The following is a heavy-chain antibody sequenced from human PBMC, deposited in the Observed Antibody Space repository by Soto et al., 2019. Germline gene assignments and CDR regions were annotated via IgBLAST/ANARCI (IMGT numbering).Heavy chain of an antibody. V-gene: IGHV2-5*05. CDR3: RRRGEGRRHFDF. Sequence: QITLQESGPSVVKPTQTLTLTCSFSGFSFNDSGVAVGWVRQTPSKALEWLGLIYWRGTQRYVPSLDTMVTITKDSSQNQVVLTMSDMAPVDTGTYGCRRRGEGRRHFDFWGQGALVPVAS. J-gene: IGHJ4*02. CDR2: IYWRGTQ. CDR1: GFSFNDSGVA. D-gene: IGHD2-15*01.